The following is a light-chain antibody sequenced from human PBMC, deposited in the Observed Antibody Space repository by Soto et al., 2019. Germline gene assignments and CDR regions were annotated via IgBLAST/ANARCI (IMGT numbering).Light chain of an antibody. CDR2: GAS. Sequence: EIVLTQSPGTLSLSPGERASLSCRASQSVASAYLAWYQHKPGQAPRLLIFGASSRATGIPDRFSGRGSGTDFTLTISRLEPEDYAVYYCQPYGASRWTFGQGTKVEAK. V-gene: IGKV3-20*01. J-gene: IGKJ1*01. CDR1: QSVASAY. CDR3: QPYGASRWT.